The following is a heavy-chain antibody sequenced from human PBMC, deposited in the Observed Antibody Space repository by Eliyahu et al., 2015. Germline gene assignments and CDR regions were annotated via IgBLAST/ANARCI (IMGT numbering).Heavy chain of an antibody. CDR2: IDWNDHT. Sequence: QVTLRESGPALVKSTQTLTLTCSFSGFSLSTDGVCVGWIRQPPGKALEWLARIDWNDHTFYNPSLKTRLTISKDTYQNQVVLTMTNVDPLDTATYYCARARTLSPWYFDPWGRGTLVTVSS. V-gene: IGHV2-70*17. CDR1: GFSLSTDGVC. D-gene: IGHD1-7*01. J-gene: IGHJ2*01. CDR3: ARARTLSPWYFDP.